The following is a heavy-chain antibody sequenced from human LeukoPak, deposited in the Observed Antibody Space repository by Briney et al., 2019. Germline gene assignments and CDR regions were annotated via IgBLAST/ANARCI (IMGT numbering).Heavy chain of an antibody. J-gene: IGHJ5*02. CDR1: GGALSGYY. Sequence: PSDTLSLICAVYGGALSGYYWNWIGQPPGKGQEWIGEINHSGSTNYNPSLKSRVTISVDTSKNQFSLKLSSVTAADTAVYYCARRGIRYFDWLLYRTWFDPWGQGTLVTVSS. CDR3: ARRGIRYFDWLLYRTWFDP. V-gene: IGHV4-34*01. D-gene: IGHD3-9*01. CDR2: INHSGST.